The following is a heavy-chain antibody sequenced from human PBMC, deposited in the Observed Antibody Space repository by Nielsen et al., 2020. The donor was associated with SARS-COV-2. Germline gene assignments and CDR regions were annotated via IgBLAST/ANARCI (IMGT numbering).Heavy chain of an antibody. V-gene: IGHV3-13*04. CDR2: IGTAGDT. Sequence: GESLKISCAASGFTFSSYDMHWVRQATGKGLEWVSAIGTAGDTYYPGSVKGRFTISRENAKNSLYLQMNSLRAGDTAVYYCARAAAGSNYYYYGMDVWGQGTTVTVSS. CDR1: GFTFSSYD. CDR3: ARAAAGSNYYYYGMDV. J-gene: IGHJ6*02. D-gene: IGHD6-13*01.